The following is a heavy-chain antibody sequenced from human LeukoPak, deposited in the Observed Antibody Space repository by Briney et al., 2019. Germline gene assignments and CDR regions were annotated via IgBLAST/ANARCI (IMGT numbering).Heavy chain of an antibody. CDR2: IIPIFGTA. CDR1: GGTFSSYA. D-gene: IGHD6-19*01. V-gene: IGHV1-69*13. CDR3: ARGVSGWYRAAFDI. J-gene: IGHJ3*02. Sequence: SVKVSCKASGGTFSSYAISWVRQAPGQGLEWMGGIIPIFGTANYAQKFQGRVTITADESTSTAYMELSSLRSEDTAVYYCARGVSGWYRAAFDIWGQGTMVTVSS.